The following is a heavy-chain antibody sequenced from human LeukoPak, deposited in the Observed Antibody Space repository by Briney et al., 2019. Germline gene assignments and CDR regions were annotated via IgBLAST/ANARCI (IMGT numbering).Heavy chain of an antibody. D-gene: IGHD2-2*01. V-gene: IGHV1-2*02. CDR3: AREGTSSTDAFDI. CDR1: GYTFTDYY. J-gene: IGHJ3*02. CDR2: INPNSGGT. Sequence: WASVTVSFKASGYTFTDYYMHWVRQAPGQGREWVGWINPNSGGTNYAQKFQGRVTMTSHTSISTAYMELSRLRSDDTAVCYCAREGTSSTDAFDIWGQGTMVTVSS.